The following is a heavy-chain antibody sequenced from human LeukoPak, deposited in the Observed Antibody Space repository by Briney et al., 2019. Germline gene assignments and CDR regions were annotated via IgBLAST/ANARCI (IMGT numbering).Heavy chain of an antibody. J-gene: IGHJ4*02. CDR3: ARGGYYYDSSGYYSN. D-gene: IGHD3-22*01. CDR2: IYYSGST. Sequence: SETLSLTCTVSGGSISSYYWSWIRQPPGKGLEWIGYIYYSGSTNYNPSLKSRVTISVDTSKNQFSLKLDSVTAADTAVYYCARGGYYYDSSGYYSNWGQGTLVTVSS. V-gene: IGHV4-59*01. CDR1: GGSISSYY.